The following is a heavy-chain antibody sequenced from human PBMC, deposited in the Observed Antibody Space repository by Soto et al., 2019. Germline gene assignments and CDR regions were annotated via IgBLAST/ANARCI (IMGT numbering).Heavy chain of an antibody. CDR3: ARSSIYCGGDCYLAYYYYGMDV. CDR1: GFSLSTSGMC. D-gene: IGHD2-21*02. CDR2: IDWDDDK. Sequence: SGPTLVNPTQTLTLTCTFSGFSLSTSGMCVSWIRQPPGKALEWLARIDWDDDKYYSTSLKTRLTISKDTSKNQVVLTMTNMDPVDTATYYCARSSIYCGGDCYLAYYYYGMDVWGQGTTVTVSS. V-gene: IGHV2-70*11. J-gene: IGHJ6*02.